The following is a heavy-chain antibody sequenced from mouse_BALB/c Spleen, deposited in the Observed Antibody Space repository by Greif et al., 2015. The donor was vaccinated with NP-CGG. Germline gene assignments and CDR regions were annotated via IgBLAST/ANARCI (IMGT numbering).Heavy chain of an antibody. CDR3: ARNDGFAY. D-gene: IGHD2-12*01. CDR1: GFNIKDTY. V-gene: IGHV14-3*02. J-gene: IGHJ3*01. Sequence: EVQLVESGAELVKPGASVKLSCTASGFNIKDTYMHWVNQRLEQGLEWMGRIDPANGNTKYDPKFQGKATITADTSSNTAYLQLSSLTSEDTAVYYCARNDGFAYWGQGTLVTVSA. CDR2: IDPANGNT.